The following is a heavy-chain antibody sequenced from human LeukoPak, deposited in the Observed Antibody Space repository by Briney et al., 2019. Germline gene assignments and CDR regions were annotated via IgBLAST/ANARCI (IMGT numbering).Heavy chain of an antibody. CDR2: ISAYNGNT. V-gene: IGHV1-18*04. CDR3: ARIPYSSGWFDAFDI. CDR1: GYTFTSYG. D-gene: IGHD6-19*01. J-gene: IGHJ3*02. Sequence: ASVKVSRKASGYTFTSYGISWVRQAPGQGLEWMGWISAYNGNTNYAQKLQGRVTMTTDTSTSTAYMELRSLRSDDTAVYYCARIPYSSGWFDAFDIWGQGTMVTVSS.